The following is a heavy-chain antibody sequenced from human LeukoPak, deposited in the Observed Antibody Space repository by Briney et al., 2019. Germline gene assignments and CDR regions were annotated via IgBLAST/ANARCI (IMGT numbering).Heavy chain of an antibody. V-gene: IGHV3-7*01. CDR1: GFTFSNYW. J-gene: IGHJ4*02. CDR3: ARILVSSGGYSYGYDF. CDR2: IRQDGSEK. D-gene: IGHD5-18*01. Sequence: PGGSLRLSRAASGFTFSNYWMSWVRQAPGKGLEWVANIRQDGSEKHYVDSVKGRFTMSRDNAKNSLYLQMNSLRAEDTAVYYCARILVSSGGYSYGYDFWGQGALVTVSS.